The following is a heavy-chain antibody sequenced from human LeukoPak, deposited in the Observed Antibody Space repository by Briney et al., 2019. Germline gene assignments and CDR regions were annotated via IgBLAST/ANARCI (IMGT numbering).Heavy chain of an antibody. CDR3: AKGRDYGSGSYYNG. D-gene: IGHD3-10*01. Sequence: GGSLRLSCAASGFTFSSYAMNWVRQAPGKGLEWVSTMSGGGGSTYYADSVKGRFTISRDNSKNTLYLQMNSLRAEDTAVYYCAKGRDYGSGSYYNGWGQGTLVTVSS. V-gene: IGHV3-23*01. CDR1: GFTFSSYA. CDR2: MSGGGGST. J-gene: IGHJ4*02.